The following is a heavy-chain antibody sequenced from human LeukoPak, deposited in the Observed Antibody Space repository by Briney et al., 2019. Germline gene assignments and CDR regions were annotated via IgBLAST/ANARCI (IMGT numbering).Heavy chain of an antibody. CDR3: ARGVGVRFLLLRNRYYYYYMDV. CDR2: MNPNSGNT. D-gene: IGHD3-3*01. Sequence: ASVKVSCKASGYTFTSYDINWVRQATGQGLEWMGWMNPNSGNTGYAQKFQGRVTITRNTSISTAYMELSSLRSEDTAVYYCARGVGVRFLLLRNRYYYYYMDVRGKGTTVTVSS. CDR1: GYTFTSYD. V-gene: IGHV1-8*03. J-gene: IGHJ6*03.